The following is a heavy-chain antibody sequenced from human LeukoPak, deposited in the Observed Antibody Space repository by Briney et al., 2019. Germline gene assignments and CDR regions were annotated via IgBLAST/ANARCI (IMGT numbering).Heavy chain of an antibody. CDR3: ARRSSWFSLNY. V-gene: IGHV1-46*01. CDR1: GYPFIDYY. CDR2: IIPSGGDT. Sequence: VASVKVSCKASGYPFIDYYLHWVRQAPGQGLEWMGVIIPSGGDTTYAQKFQGRVTMTRDTSTSTVYLELSSLRSDDTAVYFCARRSSWFSLNYWGQGTLVTVSS. D-gene: IGHD6-13*01. J-gene: IGHJ4*02.